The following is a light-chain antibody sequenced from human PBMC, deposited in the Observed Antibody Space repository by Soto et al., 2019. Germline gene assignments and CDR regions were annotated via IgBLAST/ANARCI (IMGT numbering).Light chain of an antibody. CDR1: QSILYSSHNKNY. CDR2: WAS. V-gene: IGKV4-1*01. CDR3: QQYYSTPVT. J-gene: IGKJ2*01. Sequence: DIVMTQSPDSLAVSLGERATINCKSSQSILYSSHNKNYLAWYQQKPGRPPKLLIYWASTRQSGVPDRFSGSGSGTDFTLTISSLQAEDVAVYYCQQYYSTPVTFGQGTKLEIK.